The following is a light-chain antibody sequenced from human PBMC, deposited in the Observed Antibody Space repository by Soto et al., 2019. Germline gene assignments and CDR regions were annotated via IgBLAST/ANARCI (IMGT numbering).Light chain of an antibody. CDR1: SSDVGSYNL. V-gene: IGLV2-23*01. Sequence: QSALTQPASLSGSPGQSITISCTGTSSDVGSYNLVSWYQQHPGKAPKLMIYEGSKRPSGVSNRFSGSKSGNTASLTISGLQAEDEADYYCCSYAGSSTSFGTGTKVTVL. CDR3: CSYAGSSTS. J-gene: IGLJ1*01. CDR2: EGS.